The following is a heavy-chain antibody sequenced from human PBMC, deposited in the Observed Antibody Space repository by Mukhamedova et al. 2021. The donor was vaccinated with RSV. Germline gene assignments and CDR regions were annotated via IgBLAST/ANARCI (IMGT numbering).Heavy chain of an antibody. J-gene: IGHJ5*02. CDR2: IYTSGST. CDR3: ARDRISTAEGHNNWFDP. D-gene: IGHD2/OR15-2a*01. V-gene: IGHV4-61*02. Sequence: AGKGLEWIGRIYTSGSTNYNPSLKSRVTISVDTSKNQFSLKLSSVTAADTAVYYCARDRISTAEGHNNWFDPWAQGTLVTVSS.